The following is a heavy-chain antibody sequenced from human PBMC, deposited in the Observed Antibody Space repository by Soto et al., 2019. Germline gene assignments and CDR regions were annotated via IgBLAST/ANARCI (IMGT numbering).Heavy chain of an antibody. V-gene: IGHV1-69*01. J-gene: IGHJ4*02. D-gene: IGHD6-13*01. Sequence: QVHLVQSGAEVKKPGSSVKVSCKASGGTFSAYLLSWVRQAPGQGLEWMGGIMPMLGGPNYAQKFQGRVTITADESTSTAYMELSSLRSEDTAVYYCARTGGSSWYDYWGQGTLVTVSS. CDR3: ARTGGSSWYDY. CDR1: GGTFSAYL. CDR2: IMPMLGGP.